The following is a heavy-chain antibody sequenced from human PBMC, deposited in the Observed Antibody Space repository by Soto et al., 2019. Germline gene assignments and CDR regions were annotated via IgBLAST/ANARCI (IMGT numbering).Heavy chain of an antibody. J-gene: IGHJ4*02. V-gene: IGHV4-34*01. CDR3: ARRQTVTIDY. CDR1: GFTFSNAW. CDR2: INHSGST. D-gene: IGHD4-17*01. Sequence: GSLRLSCAASGFTFSNAWMSWVRQAPGKGLEWIGEINHSGSTNYNPSLKSRVTISVDTSKNQFSLKLSSVTAADTAVYYCARRQTVTIDYWGQGTLVTVSS.